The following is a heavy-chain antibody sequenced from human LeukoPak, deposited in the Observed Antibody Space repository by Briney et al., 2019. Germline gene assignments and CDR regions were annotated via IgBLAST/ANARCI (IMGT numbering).Heavy chain of an antibody. V-gene: IGHV1-2*02. D-gene: IGHD3-3*01. CDR3: AGLDYDFWSGYHSEDWFDP. CDR2: INPNSGGT. J-gene: IGHJ5*02. Sequence: ASVEVSCKASGYTFTGYYMHWVRQAPGQGLEWMGWINPNSGGTNYAQKFQGRVTMTRDTSISTAYMELTRLRSDDTAVYYCAGLDYDFWSGYHSEDWFDPWGQGTLVIVSS. CDR1: GYTFTGYY.